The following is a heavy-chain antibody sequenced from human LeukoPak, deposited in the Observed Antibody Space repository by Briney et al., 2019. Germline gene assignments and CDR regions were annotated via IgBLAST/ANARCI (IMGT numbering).Heavy chain of an antibody. CDR2: IIPIFGTA. D-gene: IGHD4-23*01. V-gene: IGHV1-69*13. J-gene: IGHJ4*02. CDR1: GGTFSSYD. Sequence: SVKVSCKASGGTFSSYDISWVRQAPGQGLEWMGGIIPIFGTANYAQKFQGRVTITADESMSTAYMELSSLRSEDTAVYYCASSGKGRSFTVVTSLGSDLSVYWGQGTLVTVSS. CDR3: ASSGKGRSFTVVTSLGSDLSVY.